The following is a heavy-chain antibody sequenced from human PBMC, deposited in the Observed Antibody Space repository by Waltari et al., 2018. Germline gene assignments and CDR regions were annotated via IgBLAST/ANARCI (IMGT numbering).Heavy chain of an antibody. J-gene: IGHJ4*02. CDR2: IYTSGST. CDR3: ARGLPLGGEAYYFDY. D-gene: IGHD7-27*01. Sequence: QVQLQESGPGLVKPSETLSLTCTVSGGSISSYYWSWIRQPAGKGLEWFGRIYTSGSTNYNPSLKSRVTMSVDTSKNQFSLKLSSVTAADTAVYYCARGLPLGGEAYYFDYWGQGTLVTVSS. CDR1: GGSISSYY. V-gene: IGHV4-4*07.